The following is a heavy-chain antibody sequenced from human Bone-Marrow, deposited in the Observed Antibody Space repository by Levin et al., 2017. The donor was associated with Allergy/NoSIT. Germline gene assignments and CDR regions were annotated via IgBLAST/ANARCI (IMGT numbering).Heavy chain of an antibody. CDR1: GFTFSSYS. Sequence: GESLKISCAASGFTFSSYSMNWVRQAPGKGLEWVSSISSSSSYIYYADSVKGRFTISRDNAKNSLYLQMNSLRAEDTAVYYCARQPRGFTGTTKGRPGILFDYWGQGTLVTVSS. CDR3: ARQPRGFTGTTKGRPGILFDY. V-gene: IGHV3-21*01. D-gene: IGHD1-1*01. CDR2: ISSSSSYI. J-gene: IGHJ4*02.